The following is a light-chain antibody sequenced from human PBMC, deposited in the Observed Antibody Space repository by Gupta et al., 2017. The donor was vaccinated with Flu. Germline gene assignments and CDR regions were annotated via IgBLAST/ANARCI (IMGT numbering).Light chain of an antibody. J-gene: IGLJ1*01. V-gene: IGLV2-14*01. CDR3: SSDTSSGTRV. CDR1: SSDFGAYNY. Sequence: SALTQPASVSGSPGPSITISCTGTSSDFGAYNYVSWYHKPPGKAPKLIIYEVSTRPSVASTRFSAYKSGNTASLTISGLQADDEADYYSSSDTSSGTRVFGSGTRVTVL. CDR2: EVS.